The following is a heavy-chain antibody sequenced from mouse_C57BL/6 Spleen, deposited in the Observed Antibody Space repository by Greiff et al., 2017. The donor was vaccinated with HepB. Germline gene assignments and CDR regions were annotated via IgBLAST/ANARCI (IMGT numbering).Heavy chain of an antibody. V-gene: IGHV1-47*01. D-gene: IGHD1-1*01. J-gene: IGHJ3*01. CDR1: GYTFTTYP. Sequence: QVQLQQSGAELVKPGASVKMSCKASGYTFTTYPIEWMKQNHGKSLEWIGNFHPYNDDTKYNEKFKGKATLTVEKSSSTVYLELSRLTSDDSAVYYCARRGDYGSRDAGNWFAYWGQGTLVTVSA. CDR2: FHPYNDDT. CDR3: ARRGDYGSRDAGNWFAY.